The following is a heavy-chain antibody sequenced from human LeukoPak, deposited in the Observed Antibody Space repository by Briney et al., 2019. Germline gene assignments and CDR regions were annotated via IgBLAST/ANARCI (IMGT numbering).Heavy chain of an antibody. Sequence: SETLSLTCTVSGGSISSYYWSWIRQPPGKGLEWIGYIYYSGSTNYNPSLKSRVTISVDTSKNQFSLKLSSVTAADTAVYYCARGVPTTVSDYWGQGTLVTVSS. V-gene: IGHV4-59*01. J-gene: IGHJ4*02. CDR2: IYYSGST. D-gene: IGHD4/OR15-4a*01. CDR3: ARGVPTTVSDY. CDR1: GGSISSYY.